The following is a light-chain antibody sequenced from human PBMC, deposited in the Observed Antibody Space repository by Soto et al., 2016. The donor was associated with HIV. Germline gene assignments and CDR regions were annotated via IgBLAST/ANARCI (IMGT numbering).Light chain of an antibody. CDR1: SLRTYY. J-gene: IGLJ3*02. Sequence: SSEVTQDPVVSVALGQTVRITCQGDSLRTYYTNWYQQKPGQAPVLVIYAKNNRPSGIPDRFSGSSSGNTASLTITGAQAEDEADYYCHSRDSSGNHGVFGGGTKLTVL. V-gene: IGLV3-19*01. CDR3: HSRDSSGNHGV. CDR2: AKN.